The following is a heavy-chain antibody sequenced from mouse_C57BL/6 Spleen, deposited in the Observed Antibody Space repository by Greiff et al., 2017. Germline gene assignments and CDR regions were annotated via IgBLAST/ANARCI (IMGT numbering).Heavy chain of an antibody. D-gene: IGHD3-2*02. CDR1: GYTFTDYY. CDR3: ASLTAQARGDY. V-gene: IGHV1-26*01. J-gene: IGHJ4*01. Sequence: EVQLQQSGPELVKPGASVKISCKASGYTFTDYYMNWVKQSHGKSLEWIGDINPNNGGTSYNQKFKGKATLTVDKSSSTAYMELRSLTSEDSAVYYCASLTAQARGDYWGQGTSVTVSS. CDR2: INPNNGGT.